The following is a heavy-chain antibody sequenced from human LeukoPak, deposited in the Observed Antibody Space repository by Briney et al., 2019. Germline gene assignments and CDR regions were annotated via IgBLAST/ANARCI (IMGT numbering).Heavy chain of an antibody. CDR3: ARATAPITIFGVVIDPVDAFDI. D-gene: IGHD3-3*01. CDR1: GGSISSGGYY. J-gene: IGHJ3*02. Sequence: SQTLSLTCTVSGGSISSGGYYWTWIRQPPGKGLEWIGYMYHSGSTYYNPSLKSRVTISVDRSKNQFSLKLSSVTAADTAVYYCARATAPITIFGVVIDPVDAFDIWGQGTMVTVPS. V-gene: IGHV4-30-2*01. CDR2: MYHSGST.